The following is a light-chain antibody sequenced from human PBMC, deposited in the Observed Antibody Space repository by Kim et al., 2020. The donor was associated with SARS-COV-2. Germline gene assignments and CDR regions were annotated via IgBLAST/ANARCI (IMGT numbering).Light chain of an antibody. CDR3: QEYYSSPCT. CDR2: WAS. J-gene: IGKJ2*02. CDR1: QSVLYSSNNKNY. Sequence: DIVMTQSPASLAVSLGERATINCKSSQSVLYSSNNKNYLAWYQQKPGQPPKLLISWASTRESGVPDRFSGSGSGTAFTLTISSLQAEDVAVYYCQEYYSSPCTFGLGTKLEI. V-gene: IGKV4-1*01.